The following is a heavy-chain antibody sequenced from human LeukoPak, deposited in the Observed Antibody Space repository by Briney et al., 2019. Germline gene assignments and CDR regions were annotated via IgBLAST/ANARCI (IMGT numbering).Heavy chain of an antibody. CDR1: GFTVSSNY. CDR2: IYSGGST. CDR3: ASTDGAEYYYYGMDV. Sequence: GGSLRLSCAASGFTVSSNYISWVRQAPGKGLEWVSVIYSGGSTYYADSVKGRFTISRDNSKNTLYLQMNSLRAEDTAVYYCASTDGAEYYYYGMDVWGQGTTVTVSS. J-gene: IGHJ6*02. D-gene: IGHD4-17*01. V-gene: IGHV3-66*01.